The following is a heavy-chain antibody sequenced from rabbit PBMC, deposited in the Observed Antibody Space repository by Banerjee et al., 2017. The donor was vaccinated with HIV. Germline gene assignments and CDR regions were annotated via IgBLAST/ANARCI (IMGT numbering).Heavy chain of an antibody. CDR3: ARDLAGVIGWNFNL. CDR1: GFSFNSAYY. D-gene: IGHD4-1*01. V-gene: IGHV1S43*01. J-gene: IGHJ4*01. Sequence: QSLEESGGDLVKPGASLTLTCTASGFSFNSAYYMCWVRQAPGKGLELIACIYTNGGSTWYASCVNGRFTISRSTSLNTVNLKMTSLTAADTATYFCARDLAGVIGWNFNLWGPGTLVTVS. CDR2: IYTNGGST.